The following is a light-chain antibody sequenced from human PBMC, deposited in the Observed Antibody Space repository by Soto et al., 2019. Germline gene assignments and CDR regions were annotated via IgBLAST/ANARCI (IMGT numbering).Light chain of an antibody. Sequence: QSVLTQPASVSGSPGQSVTISCTGTSSDVGAYNFVSWYQQHPGKAPKLMIYEVSDRPSGASNRFSGSKSGNTASLTISGLQAEDEADYYCSSYTSTKVLFGGGTKVTVL. V-gene: IGLV2-14*01. CDR3: SSYTSTKVL. CDR1: SSDVGAYNF. CDR2: EVS. J-gene: IGLJ2*01.